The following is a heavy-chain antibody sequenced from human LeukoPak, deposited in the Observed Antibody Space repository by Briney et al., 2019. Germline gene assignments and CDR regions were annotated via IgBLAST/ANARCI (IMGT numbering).Heavy chain of an antibody. CDR1: GFTVSCNY. D-gene: IGHD2-8*02. Sequence: SLRLSCAASGFTVSCNYMSWVRQAPGKGLEWVSVIYSGGSTYYVDSVKGRFSISRDSSKNTVCLQMSSLRVEDTAVYYYARDIRILGPEPILDYWGQGTLVTVSS. CDR2: IYSGGST. CDR3: ARDIRILGPEPILDY. V-gene: IGHV3-66*01. J-gene: IGHJ4*02.